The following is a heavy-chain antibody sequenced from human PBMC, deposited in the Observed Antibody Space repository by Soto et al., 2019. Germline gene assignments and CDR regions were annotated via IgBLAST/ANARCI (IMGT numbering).Heavy chain of an antibody. CDR3: AKDRGIAVALYYFDY. CDR2: ISWDGGST. D-gene: IGHD6-19*01. Sequence: PGGSLRLSCAASGFTFDDYATHWVRQAPGKGLEWVSLISWDGGSTYYADSVKGRFTISRDNSKNSLYLQMNSLRAEDTALYYCAKDRGIAVALYYFDYWGQGTLVTVSS. V-gene: IGHV3-43D*04. J-gene: IGHJ4*02. CDR1: GFTFDDYA.